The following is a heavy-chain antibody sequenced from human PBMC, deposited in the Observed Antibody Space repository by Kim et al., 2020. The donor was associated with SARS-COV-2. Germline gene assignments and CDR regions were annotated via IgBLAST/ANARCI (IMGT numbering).Heavy chain of an antibody. D-gene: IGHD6-13*01. CDR3: ARHHLSRRTFSSPGADFDY. CDR1: GYSFTSYW. CDR2: IDPSDSYT. Sequence: GESLKISCKGSGYSFTSYWISWVRQMPGKGLEWMGRIDPSDSYTNYSPSFQGHVTISADKSISTAYLQWSSLKASDTAMYYCARHHLSRRTFSSPGADFDYWGQGTLVTVSS. J-gene: IGHJ4*02. V-gene: IGHV5-10-1*01.